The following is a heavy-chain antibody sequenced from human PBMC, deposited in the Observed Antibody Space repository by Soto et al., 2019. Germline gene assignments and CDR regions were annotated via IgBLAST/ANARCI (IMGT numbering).Heavy chain of an antibody. CDR2: IMPLLGST. V-gene: IGHV1-69*01. CDR1: GGTFSIYG. J-gene: IGHJ5*02. D-gene: IGHD2-2*03. Sequence: QVQLVQSGPEVKKPGSSVKVSCKAPGGTFSIYGINWVRQAPGQGLEWMGGIMPLLGSTHYAEKFKGRVTLTADDLKITSYMEMTSMRSEDTAIYYCERLFYGPQQYVDVDYFPDWRDPWGQGTLVTVSS. CDR3: ERLFYGPQQYVDVDYFPDWRDP.